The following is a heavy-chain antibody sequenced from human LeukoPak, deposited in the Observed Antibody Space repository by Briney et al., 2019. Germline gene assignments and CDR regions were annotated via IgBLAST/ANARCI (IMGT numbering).Heavy chain of an antibody. V-gene: IGHV3-53*01. CDR1: GFAVSGNY. J-gene: IGHJ4*02. CDR3: AKAPVTTCRGAYCYPFDY. CDR2: ISDSGNT. Sequence: GGSLRLSCAASGFAVSGNYMSWVRQAPGKGLEWVSAISDSGNTYHADSVKGRFTISRDSSKNTLFLQMNRLRPEDAAVYYCAKAPVTTCRGAYCYPFDYWGQGTLVTVSS. D-gene: IGHD2-21*01.